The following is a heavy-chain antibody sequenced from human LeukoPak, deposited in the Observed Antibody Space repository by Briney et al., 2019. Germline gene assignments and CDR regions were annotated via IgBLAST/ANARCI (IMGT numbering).Heavy chain of an antibody. CDR2: FDPEDGET. D-gene: IGHD3-10*01. Sequence: ASVKVSCKVSGYTLTELSMHWVRQAPGKGLEWMGGFDPEDGETIYAQKFQGRVAMTEDTSTDTAYMELSSLRSEDTAVYYCVRDLWGYYGSYFDYWGQGTLVTVSS. J-gene: IGHJ4*02. CDR1: GYTLTELS. V-gene: IGHV1-24*01. CDR3: VRDLWGYYGSYFDY.